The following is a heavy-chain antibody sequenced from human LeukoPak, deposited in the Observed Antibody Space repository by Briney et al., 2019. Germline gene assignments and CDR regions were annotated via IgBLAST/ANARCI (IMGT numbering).Heavy chain of an antibody. D-gene: IGHD3-10*01. CDR3: ARGTMVRGVISHFDY. CDR2: INAGNGNT. CDR1: GYTFTSYA. J-gene: IGHJ4*02. V-gene: IGHV1-3*01. Sequence: GASVTVSCTASGYTFTSYAMHWVRQAPGQRLEWMGWINAGNGNTKYSQKFQGRVTITRDTSASTAHMELSGLRSEDTAVYYCARGTMVRGVISHFDYWGQGPWSPSPQ.